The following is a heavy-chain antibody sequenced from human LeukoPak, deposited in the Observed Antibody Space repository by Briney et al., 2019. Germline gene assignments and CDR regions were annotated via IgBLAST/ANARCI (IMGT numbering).Heavy chain of an antibody. D-gene: IGHD5-24*01. CDR2: IYYSGST. J-gene: IGHJ5*02. Sequence: SETLSLTCTVSGGSISSYYWSWIRQPPGKGLEWIGYIYYSGSTNYNPSLKSRVTISVDTSKNQFSLKLSSVTAADTAVYYCARDRIWDGYNGFDPWGQGTLVTVSS. CDR3: ARDRIWDGYNGFDP. V-gene: IGHV4-59*01. CDR1: GGSISSYY.